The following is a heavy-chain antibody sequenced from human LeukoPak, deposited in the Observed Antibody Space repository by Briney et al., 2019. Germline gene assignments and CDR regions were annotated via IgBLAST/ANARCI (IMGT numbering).Heavy chain of an antibody. V-gene: IGHV4-59*01. D-gene: IGHD3-10*01. Sequence: SETLSLTCTASGGSFGDYYWTWIRQPPGKGLEWIGYSGSAKYNPSLKSRVTISTDTSKRHFSPTLSNVTAADTAVYYCARTSRHYYGSGKNLTPWPAGLDVWGPGTTVTVS. J-gene: IGHJ6*02. CDR1: GGSFGDYY. CDR2: SGSA. CDR3: ARTSRHYYGSGKNLTPWPAGLDV.